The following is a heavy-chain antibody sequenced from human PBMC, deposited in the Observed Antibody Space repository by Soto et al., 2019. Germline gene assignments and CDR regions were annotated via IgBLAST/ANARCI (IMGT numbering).Heavy chain of an antibody. CDR2: ISPGDSYT. J-gene: IGHJ4*02. CDR1: RYSFSSYW. D-gene: IGHD2-21*01. V-gene: IGHV5-51*01. CDR3: ARGQTKYYSGDDFHPFDF. Sequence: GESLKISCTGSRYSFSSYWIGWVRQMPGKGLEWMGSISPGDSYTRYGPSFRGQVTFSADKSVSTAYLHWSSLKASDTAIYYCARGQTKYYSGDDFHPFDFWGQATRVTVSS.